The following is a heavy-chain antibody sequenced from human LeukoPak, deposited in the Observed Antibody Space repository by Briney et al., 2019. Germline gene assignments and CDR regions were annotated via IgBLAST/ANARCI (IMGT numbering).Heavy chain of an antibody. CDR1: GFTVSQNY. J-gene: IGHJ4*02. D-gene: IGHD6-13*01. Sequence: SGGSLRLSCAASGFTVSQNYMSWVRQAPGRGLEWVSLIYADGTTHYADSVKGRFTISRDNSKNTLYLQMNSLRAEDTAVYYCAKDPAAGSFDYWGQGTLVTVSS. CDR2: IYADGTT. CDR3: AKDPAAGSFDY. V-gene: IGHV3-53*01.